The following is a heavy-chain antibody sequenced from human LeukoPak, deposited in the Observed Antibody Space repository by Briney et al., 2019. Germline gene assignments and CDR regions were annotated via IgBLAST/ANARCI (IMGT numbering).Heavy chain of an antibody. CDR1: GYTFTGYY. CDR3: ARDWNLYLVC. CDR2: INPNSGGT. J-gene: IGHJ4*02. D-gene: IGHD1-1*01. V-gene: IGHV1-2*02. Sequence: ASVKVSCKASGYTFTGYYMHWVRQAPGQGLEWMGWINPNSGGTNYAQKFQGRVTMTRDTSISTAYMEPSRLRSDDTVVYYCARDWNLYLVCWGQGTQVTVSS.